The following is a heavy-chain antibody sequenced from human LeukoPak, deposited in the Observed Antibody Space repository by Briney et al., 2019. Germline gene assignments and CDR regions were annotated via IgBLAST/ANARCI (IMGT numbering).Heavy chain of an antibody. CDR1: GFTISSYA. CDR2: ISGSGGST. D-gene: IGHD6-19*01. J-gene: IGHJ6*02. Sequence: GGSLRLSCAASGFTISSYAMNWVRQAPGKGLDWVSVISGSGGSTYYADSVKGRFTISRDNSKNTLYLQVNSLRAEDTAVYYCAKSSAHYNYYNMDVWGQGTTVTVSS. V-gene: IGHV3-23*01. CDR3: AKSSAHYNYYNMDV.